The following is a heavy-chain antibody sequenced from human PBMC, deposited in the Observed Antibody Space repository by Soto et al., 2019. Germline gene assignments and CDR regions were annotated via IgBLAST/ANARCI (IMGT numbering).Heavy chain of an antibody. CDR3: SRDPGYYDSSGYYAGWFDP. V-gene: IGHV1-18*04. J-gene: IGHJ5*02. Sequence: QVQLVQSGAEVKKPGASVKVSCKASGYTFTSYGISWVRQAPGQGLEWMGWISAYNGNTNYAQKLQGSVTMTTDTSTSTAYMELRSLRSDDTAVYYCSRDPGYYDSSGYYAGWFDPWGQGTLVTVSS. D-gene: IGHD3-22*01. CDR2: ISAYNGNT. CDR1: GYTFTSYG.